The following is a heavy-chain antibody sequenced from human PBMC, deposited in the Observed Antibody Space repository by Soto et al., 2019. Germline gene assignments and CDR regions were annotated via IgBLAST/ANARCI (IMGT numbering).Heavy chain of an antibody. D-gene: IGHD3-10*01. CDR1: GYIFTNYD. CDR2: VSGYNGNT. CDR3: ARFGSAPYFYYGVDV. Sequence: QVQLVQSETEVKKPGVSVKVPCKASGYIFTNYDITWVRQAPGQGLEWMGWVSGYNGNTKYAQKFQDRVTMTTDTSTSTVYMELRSLRSDDTAVYYCARFGSAPYFYYGVDVWGQGTTVFVSS. J-gene: IGHJ6*02. V-gene: IGHV1-18*01.